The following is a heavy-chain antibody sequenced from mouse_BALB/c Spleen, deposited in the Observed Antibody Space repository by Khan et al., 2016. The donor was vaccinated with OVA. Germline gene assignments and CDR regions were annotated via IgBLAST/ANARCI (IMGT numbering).Heavy chain of an antibody. D-gene: IGHD4-1*01. CDR1: GYSITRDYA. Sequence: EVELVESGPGLVKPSQSLSLTCTVTGYSITRDYAWNWIRQFPENKLEWMGYITNSGSTNYNPSLKSRISITRDTSKNQFFLQLNSVTTEDTATYYCASELGRYYAMDYWGQGTSVTVSS. J-gene: IGHJ4*01. V-gene: IGHV3-2*02. CDR2: ITNSGST. CDR3: ASELGRYYAMDY.